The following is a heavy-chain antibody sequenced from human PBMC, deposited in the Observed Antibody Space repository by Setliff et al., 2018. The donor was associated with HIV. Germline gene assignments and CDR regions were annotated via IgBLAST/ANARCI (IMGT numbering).Heavy chain of an antibody. CDR1: GGSISSGDYS. D-gene: IGHD6-19*01. CDR2: IFHSGST. CDR3: ARRSGWSLDY. J-gene: IGHJ4*02. Sequence: PSETLSLTCAVSGGSISSGDYSWSWIRQPPGKGLEWVGYIFHSGSTNYNPSLKSRVTISVDTSKNQFSLKLSSVTAADTAVYYCARRSGWSLDYWGQGTLVTVSS. V-gene: IGHV4-30-2*01.